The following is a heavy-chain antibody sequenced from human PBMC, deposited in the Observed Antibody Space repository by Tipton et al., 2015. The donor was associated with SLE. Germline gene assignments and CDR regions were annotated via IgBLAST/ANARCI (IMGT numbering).Heavy chain of an antibody. V-gene: IGHV4-38-2*02. J-gene: IGHJ5*02. Sequence: TLSLTCTVSGYSISSGYFWNWIRQPPGKKLEWIGSVYRSGSNYYNPSLKSRVTMTVEMSKNQFSLKLNSVTAADTAVYYCAREGTAAGVTNWFDPWGQGTLVTVSS. CDR3: AREGTAAGVTNWFDP. CDR2: VYRSGSN. D-gene: IGHD6-13*01. CDR1: GYSISSGYF.